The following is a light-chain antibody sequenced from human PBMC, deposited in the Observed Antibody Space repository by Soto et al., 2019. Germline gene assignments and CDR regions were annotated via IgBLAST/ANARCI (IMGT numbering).Light chain of an antibody. CDR3: CSYAGSSTYVV. CDR2: EGS. Sequence: QSALTQPASVSGSPGQSITISCTGTSSDVGSYNLVSWYQQHPGKAPKLMIYEGSKRPSGVSNRFSGSKSGNTASLTISGLQADDDADYYCCSYAGSSTYVVFGGGTHLTVL. J-gene: IGLJ2*01. V-gene: IGLV2-23*01. CDR1: SSDVGSYNL.